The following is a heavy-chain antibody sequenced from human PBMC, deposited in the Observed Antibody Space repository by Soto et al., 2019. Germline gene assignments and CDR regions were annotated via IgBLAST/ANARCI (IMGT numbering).Heavy chain of an antibody. CDR2: IDPSDSYT. V-gene: IGHV5-10-1*01. J-gene: IGHJ6*02. D-gene: IGHD6-6*01. CDR1: GYSFTSYW. Sequence: GESLKISCKGSGYSFTSYWISWVRQMPGKGLEWMGGIDPSDSYTNYSPSFQGHVTISADKSISTAYLQWSSLKASDTAMYYCARRGIAARPSRYYYYGMDVWGQGTTVTVSS. CDR3: ARRGIAARPSRYYYYGMDV.